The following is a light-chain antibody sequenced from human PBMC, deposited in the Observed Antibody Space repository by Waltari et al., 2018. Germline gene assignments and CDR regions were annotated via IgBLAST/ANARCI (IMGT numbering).Light chain of an antibody. CDR1: YFGTED. J-gene: IGLJ7*01. Sequence: SYGLTQPPSVSVSPGQTARITCGGDYFGTEDVNWYQQKPPHAPLLVIYTNSARPSGIPDRFSGSRSGNTATLIIGGVEAGDEAEYYCQVWDVESDHVFFGGGTRLTVL. CDR2: TNS. CDR3: QVWDVESDHVF. V-gene: IGLV3-21*01.